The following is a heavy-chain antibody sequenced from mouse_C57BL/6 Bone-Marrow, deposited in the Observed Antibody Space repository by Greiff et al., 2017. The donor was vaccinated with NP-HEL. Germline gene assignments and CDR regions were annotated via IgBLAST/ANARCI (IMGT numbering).Heavy chain of an antibody. CDR1: GFTFSDAW. Sequence: EVKLQESGGGLVQPGGSMKLSCAASGFTFSDAWMDWVRQSPEKGLEWVAEIRNKANNHATYYAESVKGRFTISRDDSKSSVYLQMNSLRAEDTGIYYCTVYGYDGDAMDYWGQGTSVTVSS. V-gene: IGHV6-6*01. CDR2: IRNKANNHAT. D-gene: IGHD2-2*01. J-gene: IGHJ4*01. CDR3: TVYGYDGDAMDY.